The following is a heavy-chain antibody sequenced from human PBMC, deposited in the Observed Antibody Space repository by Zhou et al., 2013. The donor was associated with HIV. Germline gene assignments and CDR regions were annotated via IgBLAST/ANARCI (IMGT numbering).Heavy chain of an antibody. Sequence: QVRLVQSGSEVKAPGSSVKVSCKASGDILLNHIITWVRRAPGQGLEWMGGVIPVFRSPNYADKFRDRMMLTSDASTGTVYMEMWGLTYGDTAVYYCAREERGTFHDIWTNYPYYYYYMDVWGKGTTVTVSS. CDR3: AREERGTFHDIWTNYPYYYYYMDV. CDR2: VIPVFRSP. J-gene: IGHJ6*03. D-gene: IGHD3-9*01. CDR1: GDILLNHI. V-gene: IGHV1-69*05.